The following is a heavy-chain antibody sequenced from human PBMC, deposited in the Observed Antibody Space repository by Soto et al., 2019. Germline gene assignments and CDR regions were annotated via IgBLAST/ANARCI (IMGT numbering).Heavy chain of an antibody. J-gene: IGHJ3*02. Sequence: SVKVSCKASGGTFSSYTISWVRQAPGQGLEWMGRIIPILGIANYAQKFQGRVTITADKSTSTAYMELSSLRSEDTAVYYCASPPRCSSTSCYDAFDIWGQGTMVTVSS. V-gene: IGHV1-69*02. CDR1: GGTFSSYT. D-gene: IGHD2-2*01. CDR3: ASPPRCSSTSCYDAFDI. CDR2: IIPILGIA.